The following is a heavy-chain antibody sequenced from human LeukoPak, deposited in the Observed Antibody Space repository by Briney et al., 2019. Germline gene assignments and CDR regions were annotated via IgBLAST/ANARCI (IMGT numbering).Heavy chain of an antibody. J-gene: IGHJ3*02. Sequence: ASVKVSCKASGYTFTSYYMHWVRQAPGQGLEWMGIINPSGGSTSYAQKFQGRVTMTRDTSTSTVYMELSSLRSEDTAVYYCARDRVAKDCSSTSCYTDAFDIWGQGTMVTVSS. D-gene: IGHD2-2*02. V-gene: IGHV1-46*01. CDR1: GYTFTSYY. CDR2: INPSGGST. CDR3: ARDRVAKDCSSTSCYTDAFDI.